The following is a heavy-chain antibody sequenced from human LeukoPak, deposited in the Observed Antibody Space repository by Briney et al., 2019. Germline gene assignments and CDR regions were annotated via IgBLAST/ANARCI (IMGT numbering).Heavy chain of an antibody. CDR1: GDSVSSNSAA. V-gene: IGHV6-1*01. J-gene: IGHJ3*02. CDR3: ARKGQQLVLDAFDI. CDR2: TYYRSKWHT. D-gene: IGHD6-13*01. Sequence: SQTLSLTCAISGDSVSSNSAAWNWIRQSPSRGLEWLGRTYYRSKWHTEYAVSVTSRITINPDTSKNQFSLQLNSVTPEDTAVYYCARKGQQLVLDAFDIWGQGTMVTVSS.